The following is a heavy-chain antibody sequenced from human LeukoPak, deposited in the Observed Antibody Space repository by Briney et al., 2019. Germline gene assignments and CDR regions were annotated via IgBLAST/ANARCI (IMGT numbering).Heavy chain of an antibody. D-gene: IGHD3-22*01. CDR2: INTDGSST. Sequence: GGSLRLSCAASGFTFSSYWMHWVRQAPGKGLVWVSRINTDGSSTSYAGSVKGRFTISRDNAKNTLYLQMNSLRAEDTALYYCAKDRHYYDSSGFDYWGQGTLVTASS. CDR1: GFTFSSYW. CDR3: AKDRHYYDSSGFDY. J-gene: IGHJ4*02. V-gene: IGHV3-74*01.